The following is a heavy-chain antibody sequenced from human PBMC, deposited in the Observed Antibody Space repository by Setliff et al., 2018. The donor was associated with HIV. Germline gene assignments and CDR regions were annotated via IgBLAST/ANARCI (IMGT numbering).Heavy chain of an antibody. CDR3: ARHASTWYYDTSGPHFDY. CDR1: GGPFSSYA. V-gene: IGHV1-69*13. J-gene: IGHJ4*02. CDR2: IIPIFGTA. Sequence: SVKVSCKASGGPFSSYAISWVRQAPGQGLEWMGGIIPIFGTAHYAQKFQGRVTITADESTSTAYMELSSLRSDDTAVYYCARHASTWYYDTSGPHFDYWGQGTLVTVSS. D-gene: IGHD3-22*01.